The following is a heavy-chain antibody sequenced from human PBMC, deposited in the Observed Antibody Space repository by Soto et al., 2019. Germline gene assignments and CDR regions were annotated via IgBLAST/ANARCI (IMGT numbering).Heavy chain of an antibody. CDR2: IWYDASNK. Sequence: QVQLVESGGGVVQPGRSLRLSCAASGFTFSSYGMHWVRQAPGKGLEWVAVIWYDASNKYYADSVKGRFTFSRDNSKNTLYLQMNSLRAEDTAVYYCARDCAGYSSGWYQRGGFDYWGQGTLVTVSS. D-gene: IGHD6-19*01. CDR1: GFTFSSYG. J-gene: IGHJ4*02. CDR3: ARDCAGYSSGWYQRGGFDY. V-gene: IGHV3-33*01.